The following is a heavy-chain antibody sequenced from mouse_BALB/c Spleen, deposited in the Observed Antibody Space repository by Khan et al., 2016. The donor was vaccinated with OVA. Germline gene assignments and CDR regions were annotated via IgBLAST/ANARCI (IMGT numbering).Heavy chain of an antibody. Sequence: EVQLQESGPGLVTPSQSLSLTCTVTGYSITSGYGWYWIRQSRGNKLEWMGYISYSGSTNYNPSLKSRTPITRDKSKHQFFLQLNSVTTEDTATXYCAKTARIKYWGQGTTLTVAS. D-gene: IGHD1-2*01. J-gene: IGHJ2*01. CDR2: ISYSGST. V-gene: IGHV3-1*02. CDR3: AKTARIKY. CDR1: GYSITSGYG.